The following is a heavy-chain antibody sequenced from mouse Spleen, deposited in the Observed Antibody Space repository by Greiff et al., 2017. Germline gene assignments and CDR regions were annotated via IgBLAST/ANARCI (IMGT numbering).Heavy chain of an antibody. Sequence: EVKLMESGPGLVKPSQSLSLTCSVTGYSITSGYYWNWIRQFPGNKLEWMGYISYDGSNNYNPSLKNRISITRDTSKNQFFLKLNSVTTEDTATYYCARRGTTVVADAMDYWGQGTSVTVSS. CDR1: GYSITSGYY. V-gene: IGHV3-6*01. CDR3: ARRGTTVVADAMDY. J-gene: IGHJ4*01. CDR2: ISYDGSN. D-gene: IGHD1-1*01.